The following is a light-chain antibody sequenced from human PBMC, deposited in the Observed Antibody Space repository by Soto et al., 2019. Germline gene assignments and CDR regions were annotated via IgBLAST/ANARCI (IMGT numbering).Light chain of an antibody. Sequence: DIVMTQSPLSLPVTPGEPASISCRSSQSLLHSNGYNDLDWYLQKPGQSPLLLIYLGSNRASGVPDRFSGSGSGTDFTLKISRVEAEDVGVYYCMQARQTPWTFGQGTKVEIK. CDR1: QSLLHSNGYND. V-gene: IGKV2-28*01. CDR2: LGS. CDR3: MQARQTPWT. J-gene: IGKJ1*01.